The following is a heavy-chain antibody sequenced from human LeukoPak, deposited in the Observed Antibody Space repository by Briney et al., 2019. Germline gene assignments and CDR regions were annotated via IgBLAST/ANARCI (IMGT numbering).Heavy chain of an antibody. V-gene: IGHV3-74*01. CDR3: AELGITMIGGV. Sequence: PGGSLRLSCAASGFTFSSYWMYWVRHAPGKGLVWVSRTNSDGGSTSYADSVKGRFTISRDNAKNTLYLQMNSLRAEDTAVYYCAELGITMIGGVWGKGTTVTISS. D-gene: IGHD3-10*02. J-gene: IGHJ6*04. CDR2: TNSDGGST. CDR1: GFTFSSYW.